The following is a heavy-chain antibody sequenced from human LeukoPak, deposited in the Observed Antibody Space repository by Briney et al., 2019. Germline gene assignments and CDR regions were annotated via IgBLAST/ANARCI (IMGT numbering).Heavy chain of an antibody. Sequence: GGSLRLSCAASGFTFSSYSMNWVRQAPGKGLEWVSSISSSSSCIYYADSVKGRFTISRDNAKNSLYLQMNSLRAEDTAVYYCVRDHQWTFDIWGQGTMVTVSS. CDR2: ISSSSSCI. CDR3: VRDHQWTFDI. V-gene: IGHV3-21*01. J-gene: IGHJ3*02. CDR1: GFTFSSYS. D-gene: IGHD6-19*01.